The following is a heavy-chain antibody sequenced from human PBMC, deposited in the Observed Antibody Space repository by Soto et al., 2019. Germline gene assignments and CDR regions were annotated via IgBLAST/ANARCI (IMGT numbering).Heavy chain of an antibody. J-gene: IGHJ6*02. D-gene: IGHD1-1*01. CDR2: IIPIFGTA. CDR1: GGTFSSYA. Sequence: GASVKVSCKASGGTFSSYAISWVRQAPGQGLEWMGGIIPIFGTANYAQKFQGRVTITADESTSTAYMELSSLRSEDTAVYYCASASGDESLYYYYGMDGWGQGTTVTVSS. CDR3: ASASGDESLYYYYGMDG. V-gene: IGHV1-69*13.